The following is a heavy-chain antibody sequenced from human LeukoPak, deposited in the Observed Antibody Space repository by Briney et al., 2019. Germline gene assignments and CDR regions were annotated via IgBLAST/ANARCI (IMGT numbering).Heavy chain of an antibody. Sequence: GGSLRLSCAASGFTVSSVYMSWVRQAPGKGLEWVSVIYSAGTTYYADSVKGRFIISRDNSKNTLYLQMNSLRAEDTAVYYCARGQPYYYDSRGYSVPHDWGQGTLVTVSS. CDR3: ARGQPYYYDSRGYSVPHD. D-gene: IGHD3-22*01. CDR1: GFTVSSVY. CDR2: IYSAGTT. J-gene: IGHJ4*02. V-gene: IGHV3-53*01.